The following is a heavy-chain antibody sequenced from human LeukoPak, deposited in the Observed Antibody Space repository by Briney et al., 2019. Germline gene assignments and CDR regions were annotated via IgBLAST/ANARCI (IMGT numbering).Heavy chain of an antibody. CDR2: ISSSSSYI. CDR1: GFTFSSYS. D-gene: IGHD6-19*01. V-gene: IGHV3-21*01. J-gene: IGHJ4*02. CDR3: ARDRRIAVAGGTADY. Sequence: PGGSLRLSCAASGFTFSSYSMNWVRQAPGKGLEWVSSISSSSSYIYYADSVKGRFTISRDNAKNSLYLQMNSLRAEDTAVYYCARDRRIAVAGGTADYWGQGTLVTVSS.